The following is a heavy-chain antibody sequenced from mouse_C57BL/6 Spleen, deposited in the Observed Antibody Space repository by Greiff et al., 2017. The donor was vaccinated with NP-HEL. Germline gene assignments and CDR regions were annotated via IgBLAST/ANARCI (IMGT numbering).Heavy chain of an antibody. Sequence: VQLQQSGPVLVKPGASVKMSCKASGYTFTDYYMNWVKQSHGKSLEWIGVINPYNGGTSYNQKFKGKATLTVDTSSSTAYMGLNSLTSEDSAVYYCADSSGYEFAYWGQGTLVTVSA. CDR2: INPYNGGT. CDR3: ADSSGYEFAY. D-gene: IGHD3-2*02. V-gene: IGHV1-19*01. CDR1: GYTFTDYY. J-gene: IGHJ3*01.